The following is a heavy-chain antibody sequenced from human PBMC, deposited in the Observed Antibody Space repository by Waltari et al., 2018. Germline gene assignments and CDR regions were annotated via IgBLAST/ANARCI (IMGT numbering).Heavy chain of an antibody. CDR3: ARHGCTTINCPGAFDI. Sequence: EVQLVQSGAEVKEPGESLKISCKASGYSFTNYWIGWVRQMPGKGLEWMGSIYPGDSNTRYSPSFQGQVTISADKSISTAYLQWSSLKASDTAMYYCARHGCTTINCPGAFDISGQGTMVTVSS. D-gene: IGHD3-10*01. CDR1: GYSFTNYW. J-gene: IGHJ3*02. V-gene: IGHV5-51*01. CDR2: IYPGDSNT.